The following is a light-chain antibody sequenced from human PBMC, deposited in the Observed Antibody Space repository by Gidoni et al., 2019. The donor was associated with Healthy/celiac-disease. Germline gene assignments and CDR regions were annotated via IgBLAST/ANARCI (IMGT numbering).Light chain of an antibody. J-gene: IGLJ2*01. CDR1: SSDVGGYNY. CDR3: SSYAGSNGGV. V-gene: IGLV2-8*01. Sequence: QSALTQPPSASGSPGQSVTSSCTGTSSDVGGYNYVSWYQQHPGKAPKLMIFEVSQRPSGFPDRFPGSKSGTTASLTVSGLQAEDEDDYYCSSYAGSNGGVFGGGTKLTV. CDR2: EVS.